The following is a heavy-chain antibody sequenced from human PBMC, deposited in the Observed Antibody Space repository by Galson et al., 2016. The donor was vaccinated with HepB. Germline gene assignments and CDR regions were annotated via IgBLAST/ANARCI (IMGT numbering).Heavy chain of an antibody. CDR3: ARDPPAAGSSTWA. CDR2: MYSGRAT. CDR1: GLTVSSNY. Sequence: SLRLSCAVSGLTVSSNYMRWVRQAPGKGLEWVSLMYSGRATHYADSVNVRFTISRDNSQNTLFLQMHRLRVEDTAVYYCARDPPAAGSSTWAWGQGTLVTVSS. J-gene: IGHJ5*02. D-gene: IGHD2-8*01. V-gene: IGHV3-53*01.